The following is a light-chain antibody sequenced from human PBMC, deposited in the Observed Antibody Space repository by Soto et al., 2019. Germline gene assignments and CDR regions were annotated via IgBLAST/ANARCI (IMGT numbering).Light chain of an antibody. V-gene: IGKV3-11*01. CDR2: DAS. J-gene: IGKJ4*01. Sequence: EIVLTQSPATLSLSPGERATLSCRASQSVSSYLAWYQQKPGQAPRLLIYDASNRATGIPARFSGSGSGTDFTLTISSLEPEDFAVYYCQPRSNWRTFGGGTKVEIK. CDR1: QSVSSY. CDR3: QPRSNWRT.